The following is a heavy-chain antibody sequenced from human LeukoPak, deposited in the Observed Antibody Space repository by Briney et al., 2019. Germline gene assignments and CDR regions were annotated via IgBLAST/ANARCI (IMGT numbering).Heavy chain of an antibody. CDR1: GYTFTGYY. Sequence: GASVKVSCKASGYTFTGYYMHWVRQAPGQGLEWMGWINPNSGGTNYAQKFQGWVTMTRDTSISTAYMELSRLRSDDTAVYYCARDQEYRYCSSTSCTNSGADYYYGMDVWGQGTTVTVSS. CDR3: ARDQEYRYCSSTSCTNSGADYYYGMDV. J-gene: IGHJ6*02. V-gene: IGHV1-2*04. D-gene: IGHD2-2*01. CDR2: INPNSGGT.